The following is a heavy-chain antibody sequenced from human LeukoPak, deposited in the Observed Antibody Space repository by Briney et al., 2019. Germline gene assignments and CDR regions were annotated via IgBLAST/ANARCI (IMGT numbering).Heavy chain of an antibody. CDR1: GFTFSSYG. Sequence: GGSLRLSCAASGFTFSSYGIHWVRQAPGKGLEWVASIRFDGSNKYYGDSVKGRFTISRDDSKNTLYLQMDSLKTEDTAVYYCTTVGSSFSSGWYSSAEYFQHWGQGTLVTVSS. J-gene: IGHJ1*01. CDR3: TTVGSSFSSGWYSSAEYFQH. CDR2: IRFDGSNK. V-gene: IGHV3-30*02. D-gene: IGHD6-19*01.